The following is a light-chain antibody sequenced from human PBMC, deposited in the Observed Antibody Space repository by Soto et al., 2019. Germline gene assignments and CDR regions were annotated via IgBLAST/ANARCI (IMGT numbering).Light chain of an antibody. J-gene: IGKJ1*01. CDR2: GAA. V-gene: IGKV3-15*01. CDR3: QQYNNWPEWT. Sequence: ELVMTQSPATLSVSPGERATLSCRASQSVSSNLAWYQQKPSQAPSLLIYGAATSATGMPARFSGSGSGTEFTLTISSLQSEDFAVYYCQQYNNWPEWTFGQGTKVEIK. CDR1: QSVSSN.